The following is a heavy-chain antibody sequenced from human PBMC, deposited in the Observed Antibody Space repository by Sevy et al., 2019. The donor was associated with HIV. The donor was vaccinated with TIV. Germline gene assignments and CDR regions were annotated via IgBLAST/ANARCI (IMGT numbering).Heavy chain of an antibody. Sequence: GGSLRLSCAASGFTFSSYAMSWVRQAPGKGLEWVSAISGSGGSTYYADSVKGRFTISRDNSKNTLYLQMNSLRAEDTAVYYWAKEGRVVYSGSYSPFDYWGQGTLVTVSS. CDR2: ISGSGGST. CDR1: GFTFSSYA. J-gene: IGHJ4*02. D-gene: IGHD1-26*01. CDR3: AKEGRVVYSGSYSPFDY. V-gene: IGHV3-23*01.